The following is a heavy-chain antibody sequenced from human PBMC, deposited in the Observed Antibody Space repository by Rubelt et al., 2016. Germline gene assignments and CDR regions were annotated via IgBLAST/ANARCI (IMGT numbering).Heavy chain of an antibody. Sequence: QLQLQESGPGLVKPSETLSLTCTVSGGSISSSSYYWGWIRQPPGKGLEWIGSIYYSGSTYYNPSLKSRVTISVDTSKNQVSLKLSSVTAADTAVYYCARLPKSGYNYGGYCDYWGQGTLVTVSS. D-gene: IGHD5-18*01. CDR2: IYYSGST. V-gene: IGHV4-39*01. CDR1: GGSISSSSYY. CDR3: ARLPKSGYNYGGYCDY. J-gene: IGHJ4*02.